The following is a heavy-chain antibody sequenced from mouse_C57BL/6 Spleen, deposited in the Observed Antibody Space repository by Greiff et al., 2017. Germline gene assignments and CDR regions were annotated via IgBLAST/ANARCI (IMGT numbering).Heavy chain of an antibody. CDR2: ISSGSSNN. D-gene: IGHD2-5*01. CDR1: GFTFSDYG. V-gene: IGHV5-17*01. CDR3: ARGSNSLDY. J-gene: IGHJ2*01. Sequence: EVQLVESGGGLVKPGGSLKLSCAASGFTFSDYGMHWVRQAPEKGLEWVAYISSGSSNNYYADTVKGRFTISRDNAKNTLFLQMTSLKSEDTAMYYCARGSNSLDYWGQGTTLTVSS.